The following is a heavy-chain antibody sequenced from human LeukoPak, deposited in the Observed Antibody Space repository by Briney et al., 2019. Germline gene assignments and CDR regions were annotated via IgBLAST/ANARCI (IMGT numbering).Heavy chain of an antibody. CDR2: INTDGSST. D-gene: IGHD1-26*01. CDR3: ARGHPGLIVGDPFDY. CDR1: GFTFSSYW. J-gene: IGHJ4*02. V-gene: IGHV3-74*01. Sequence: GSLRLSCAASGFTFSSYWMHWVRQAPGKGLVWVSRINTDGSSTSYADSVKGRFTISRDNAKNTLYLQMNSLRAEDTAVYYCARGHPGLIVGDPFDYWGQGTLVTVSS.